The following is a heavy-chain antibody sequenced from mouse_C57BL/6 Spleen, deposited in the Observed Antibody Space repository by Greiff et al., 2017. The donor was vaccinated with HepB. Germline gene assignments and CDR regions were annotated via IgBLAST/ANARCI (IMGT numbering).Heavy chain of an antibody. Sequence: VKLQQPGAELVKPGASVKLSCKASGYTFTSYWMHWVKQRPGQGLEWIGMIHPNSGSTNYNEKFKSKATLTVDKSSSTAYMQLSSLTSEDSAVYYCARGGPLLAMDYWGQGTSVTVSS. CDR2: IHPNSGST. V-gene: IGHV1-64*01. J-gene: IGHJ4*01. CDR1: GYTFTSYW. CDR3: ARGGPLLAMDY.